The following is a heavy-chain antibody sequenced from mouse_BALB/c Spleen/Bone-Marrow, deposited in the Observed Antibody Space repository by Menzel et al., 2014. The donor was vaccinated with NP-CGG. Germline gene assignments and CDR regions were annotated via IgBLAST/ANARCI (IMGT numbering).Heavy chain of an antibody. Sequence: VKVVDSGAELARPGASVKLSCKASGYTFTSYWMQWVKQRPGQGLEWIGTIYPGDGDTRYTQKFKGKATLTADKSSSTAYMQLSSLASEDSAVYYCARGGYGNYVFAYWGQGTLVTVSA. D-gene: IGHD2-1*01. J-gene: IGHJ3*01. CDR2: IYPGDGDT. CDR3: ARGGYGNYVFAY. V-gene: IGHV1-87*01. CDR1: GYTFTSYW.